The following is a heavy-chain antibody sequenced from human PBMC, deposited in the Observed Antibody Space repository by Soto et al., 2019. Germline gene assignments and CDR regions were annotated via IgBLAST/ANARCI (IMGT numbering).Heavy chain of an antibody. Sequence: SETLSLTCTVSSGSISSYYWNWIRQPPGKGLEWIGSIYYSGNTNYRPSLKSRVTISVDTSKKQFSLKLTSVTAADTAMYYCARGYCSSTSCYEFDYWGQGTLVTVSS. D-gene: IGHD2-2*01. J-gene: IGHJ4*02. CDR1: SGSISSYY. CDR2: IYYSGNT. V-gene: IGHV4-59*01. CDR3: ARGYCSSTSCYEFDY.